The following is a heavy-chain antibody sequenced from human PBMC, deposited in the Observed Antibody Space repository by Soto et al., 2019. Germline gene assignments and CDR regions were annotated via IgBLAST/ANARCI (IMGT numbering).Heavy chain of an antibody. D-gene: IGHD2-2*01. CDR1: GFTFSSYG. V-gene: IGHV3-30*18. Sequence: GGSLRRSCAASGFTFSSYGMHWVRQAPGKGLEWVAVISYDGSNKYYADSVKGRFTISRDSSKNTLYLQMNSLRAEDTAVYYCAKDLPDIVVVPAAISLYGMDVWGQGTTFTVSS. CDR2: ISYDGSNK. J-gene: IGHJ6*02. CDR3: AKDLPDIVVVPAAISLYGMDV.